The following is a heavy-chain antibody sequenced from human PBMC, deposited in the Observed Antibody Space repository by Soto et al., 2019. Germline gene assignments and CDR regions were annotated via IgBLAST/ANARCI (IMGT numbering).Heavy chain of an antibody. CDR1: GGSISSYY. D-gene: IGHD5-12*01. V-gene: IGHV4-59*01. Sequence: PSETLSLTCTVSGGSISSYYWSWIRQPPGKGLEWIGYIYYSGSTNYNPSLKSRVTISVDTSKNQFSLKLSSVTAADTAVYYCARAVGDSGYDPYYFDYWGQGTLVTVSS. J-gene: IGHJ4*02. CDR2: IYYSGST. CDR3: ARAVGDSGYDPYYFDY.